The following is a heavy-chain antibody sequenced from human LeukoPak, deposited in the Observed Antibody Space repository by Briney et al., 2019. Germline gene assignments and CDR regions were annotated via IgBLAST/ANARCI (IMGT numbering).Heavy chain of an antibody. J-gene: IGHJ4*02. CDR2: IKEDGSEK. CDR3: ARGGFTSSWYISRDY. Sequence: GETLRLSCVASAFTFSRYWMTWVRQAPGKGLEWVGNIKEDGSEKSYVDSVKGRFTISRDNAKNSLYLQMSSLRPEDTAVYYCARGGFTSSWYISRDYWGQGTLVTVSS. CDR1: AFTFSRYW. V-gene: IGHV3-7*01. D-gene: IGHD6-13*01.